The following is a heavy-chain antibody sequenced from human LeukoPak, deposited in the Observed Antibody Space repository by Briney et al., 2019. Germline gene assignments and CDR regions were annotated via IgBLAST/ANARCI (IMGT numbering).Heavy chain of an antibody. V-gene: IGHV3-23*01. CDR3: AKDYYDFRSGYYTDY. D-gene: IGHD3-3*01. J-gene: IGHJ4*02. Sequence: GGSLRLSCAASGFTSSSYAMSWVRQAPGKGLEWVSAISGSGGSTYYADSVKGRFTISRDNSKNTLYLQMNSLRAEDTAVYYCAKDYYDFRSGYYTDYWGQGTLVTVSS. CDR1: GFTSSSYA. CDR2: ISGSGGST.